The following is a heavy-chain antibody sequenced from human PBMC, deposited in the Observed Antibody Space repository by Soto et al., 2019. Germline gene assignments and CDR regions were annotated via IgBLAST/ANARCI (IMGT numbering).Heavy chain of an antibody. V-gene: IGHV1-18*01. D-gene: IGHD3-10*02. Sequence: ASVKVSCKASGYTFTSYGISWVRQAPGQGLEWMGWISAYNGNTNYAQKLQGRVTMTTDTSTSTAYMELRSLRSDDTAVYYCARDRGSYYYVGEFDYWGQGTLVTVSS. J-gene: IGHJ4*02. CDR1: GYTFTSYG. CDR2: ISAYNGNT. CDR3: ARDRGSYYYVGEFDY.